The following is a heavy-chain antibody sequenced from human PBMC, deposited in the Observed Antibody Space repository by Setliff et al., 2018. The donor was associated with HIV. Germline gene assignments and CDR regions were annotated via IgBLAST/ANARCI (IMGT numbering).Heavy chain of an antibody. CDR3: AIREKSGSYGGNYYCGTDV. D-gene: IGHD1-26*01. J-gene: IGHJ6*02. CDR2: IIPIFGTA. CDR1: GGTFSSYA. V-gene: IGHV1-69*13. Sequence: SVKVSCKASGGTFSSYAISWVRQAPGQGLEWMGGIIPIFGTANYAQKFQGRVTITADESTSTAYMELSSLRSEDTAVYYCAIREKSGSYGGNYYCGTDVWGQGTTVTVSS.